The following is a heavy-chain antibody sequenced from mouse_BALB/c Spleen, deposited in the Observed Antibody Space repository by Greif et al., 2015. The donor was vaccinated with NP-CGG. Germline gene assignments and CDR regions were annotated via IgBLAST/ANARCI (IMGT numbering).Heavy chain of an antibody. D-gene: IGHD2-1*01. CDR1: GYTFTSYW. V-gene: IGHV1S22*01. CDR2: IYPGSGST. CDR3: TRLCNYGY. J-gene: IGHJ2*01. Sequence: LVESGSELVRPGASVTLSCKASGYTFTSYWMHWVKQRPGPGLEWIGNIYPGSGSTNYDEKFKSKATLTVDTSSSTAYMQLSSLTSEDSAVYYCTRLCNYGYWGQGTTLTVSS.